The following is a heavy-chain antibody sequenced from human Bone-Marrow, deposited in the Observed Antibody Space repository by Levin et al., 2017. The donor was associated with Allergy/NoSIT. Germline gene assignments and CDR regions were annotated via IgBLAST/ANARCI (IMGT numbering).Heavy chain of an antibody. J-gene: IGHJ4*02. CDR3: SHVRDGYNYLDY. V-gene: IGHV2-5*01. Sequence: SGPTLVKPTQTLTLTCTFSGFSFNTTGVGVGWIRQPPGKALEWVALIYWRDDRHYSPSLRSRLTVTKDTSKNQVVLTMTNMDVVDTATYFCSHVRDGYNYLDYWGQGILVTVSS. CDR2: IYWRDDR. CDR1: GFSFNTTGVG. D-gene: IGHD5-24*01.